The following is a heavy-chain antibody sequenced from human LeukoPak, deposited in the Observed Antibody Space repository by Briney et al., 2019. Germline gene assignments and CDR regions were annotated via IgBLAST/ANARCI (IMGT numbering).Heavy chain of an antibody. D-gene: IGHD1-26*01. Sequence: KPGESLKISCQGSGYSFSSYWINWVRQMPGKGLEWVGIVYPGDSHTRYNPSFQGQVVISVDKSICTAYLQWSSLKASDTAIYYCARLVSKVGATGDWFDPWGQGTLVTVSS. CDR2: VYPGDSHT. CDR3: ARLVSKVGATGDWFDP. V-gene: IGHV5-51*01. CDR1: GYSFSSYW. J-gene: IGHJ5*02.